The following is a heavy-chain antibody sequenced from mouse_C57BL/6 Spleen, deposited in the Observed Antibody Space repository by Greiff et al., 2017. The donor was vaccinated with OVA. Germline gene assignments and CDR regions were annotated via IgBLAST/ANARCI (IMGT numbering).Heavy chain of an antibody. J-gene: IGHJ3*02. V-gene: IGHV1-64*01. CDR2: IHPNSGST. Sequence: QVQLQQSGAELVKPGASVKLSCKASGYTFTSYWMHWVKQRPGQGLEWIGMIHPNSGSTNYNEKFKSKATLTVDKSSSTAYMQLSSLTSEDSAVYYCARSGTAHAPFGWGQGTLVTVSA. D-gene: IGHD3-2*02. CDR1: GYTFTSYW. CDR3: ARSGTAHAPFG.